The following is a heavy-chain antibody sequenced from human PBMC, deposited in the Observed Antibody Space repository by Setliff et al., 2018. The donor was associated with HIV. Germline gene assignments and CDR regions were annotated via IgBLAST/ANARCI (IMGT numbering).Heavy chain of an antibody. CDR1: GFSFSDYY. CDR3: AREDSGSYFSDY. J-gene: IGHJ4*02. CDR2: ITSSGTTT. D-gene: IGHD1-26*01. V-gene: IGHV3-11*04. Sequence: KAGGSLRLSCAASGFSFSDYYMTWVRQAPGRGLEWVSYITSSGTTTLYGDSMRGRFTASRDNAESSMYLQMNSLRVEDTAVYYCAREDSGSYFSDYWGQGTLVTVSS.